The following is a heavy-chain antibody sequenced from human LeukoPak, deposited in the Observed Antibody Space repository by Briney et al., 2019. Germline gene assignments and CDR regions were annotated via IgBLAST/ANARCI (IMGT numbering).Heavy chain of an antibody. D-gene: IGHD3-22*01. CDR2: ISAYNGNT. V-gene: IGHV1-18*01. CDR1: GYTFTSYA. Sequence: ASVNVSCKASGYTFTSYAISWVRQAPGQGLEWMGWISAYNGNTNYAQKLQGRVTMTTDTSTSTAYMELRSLRSDDTAVYYCARDPSYYDSSGLDYWGQGTLVTVSS. CDR3: ARDPSYYDSSGLDY. J-gene: IGHJ4*02.